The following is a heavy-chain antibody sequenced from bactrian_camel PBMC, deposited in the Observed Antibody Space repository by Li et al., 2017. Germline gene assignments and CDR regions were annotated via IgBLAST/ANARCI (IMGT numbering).Heavy chain of an antibody. Sequence: HVQLVESGGGSVQPGGSLRLSCAASGFVFRSHVMTWVRQAPGKGLEWVSSIHSGGSSTLQADSVKGRFTISRDNAKNILYLQLNSLKTEDTAMYYCTKEEENGVWLDADFGSWGQGTQVTVS. CDR1: GFVFRSHV. CDR3: TKEEENGVWLDADFGS. D-gene: IGHD3*01. V-gene: IGHV3S1*01. J-gene: IGHJ6*01. CDR2: IHSGGSST.